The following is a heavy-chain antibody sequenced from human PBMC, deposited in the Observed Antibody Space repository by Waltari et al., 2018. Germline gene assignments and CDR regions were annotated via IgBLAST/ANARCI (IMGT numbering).Heavy chain of an antibody. CDR2: TNKRGSP. Sequence: QVQLHQWGAGLLKPSETLSLTCAVYGGSFSGYYWSWIRQPPGKGLEWIGETNKRGSPNNHPSLKGGVTGAVDAAKTPFPLQLSSVTDADTAVYYCARAALELTPFDYWGQGTLVTVS. V-gene: IGHV4-34*01. CDR3: ARAALELTPFDY. D-gene: IGHD1-26*01. CDR1: GGSFSGYY. J-gene: IGHJ4*02.